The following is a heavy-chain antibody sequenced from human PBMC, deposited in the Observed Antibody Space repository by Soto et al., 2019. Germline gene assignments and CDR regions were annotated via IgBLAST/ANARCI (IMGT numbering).Heavy chain of an antibody. V-gene: IGHV4-39*01. CDR2: IYYSGST. D-gene: IGHD1-7*01. J-gene: IGHJ5*01. CDR1: GGSIGSSGDY. CDR3: ARRAGSWNSLVDS. Sequence: LETLSLTRTVAGGSIGSSGDYCGWVRQSPGMGLAWIGSIYYSGSTYYNPSLKSRITISVDMSKNQFFLKLSSVTAADTSVYYCARRAGSWNSLVDSSGHGTLVTVYS.